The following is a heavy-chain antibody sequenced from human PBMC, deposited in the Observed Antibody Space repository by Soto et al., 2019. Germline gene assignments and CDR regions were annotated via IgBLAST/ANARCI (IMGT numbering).Heavy chain of an antibody. Sequence: TSETLSLTCTVSGGSISSGGYYWSWIRQHPGKGLEWIGYIYYSGSTYYNPSLKSRVTISVDTSKNQFSLKLSSVTAADTAVYYCARATLYCSGGSCNAFDIWGQGTMVTVSS. D-gene: IGHD2-15*01. CDR2: IYYSGST. CDR3: ARATLYCSGGSCNAFDI. J-gene: IGHJ3*02. CDR1: GGSISSGGYY. V-gene: IGHV4-31*03.